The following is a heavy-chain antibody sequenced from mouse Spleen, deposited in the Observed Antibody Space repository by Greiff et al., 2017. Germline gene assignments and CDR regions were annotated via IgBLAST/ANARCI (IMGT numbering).Heavy chain of an antibody. D-gene: IGHD1-1*01. CDR3: ARGGSSYAY. CDR2: ISSGGST. CDR1: GFTFSSYA. J-gene: IGHJ2*01. V-gene: IGHV5-6-5*01. Sequence: EVQLVESGGGLVKPGGSLKLSCAASGFTFSSYAMSWVRQTPEKRLEWVASISSGGSTYYPDSVKGRFTISRDNARNILYLQMSSLRSEDTAMYYCARGGSSYAYWGQGTTLTVSS.